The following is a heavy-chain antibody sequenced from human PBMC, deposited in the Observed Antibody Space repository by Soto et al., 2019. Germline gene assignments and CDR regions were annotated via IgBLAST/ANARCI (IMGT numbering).Heavy chain of an antibody. Sequence: GGSLRLSCVASGFSFSTSIIHWVRQAPGKGLEWIATISSTSSNIYYAGSVKGRFSISRDNPKNSLFLQMNSLRADDMAVYYCARGIASTSLVTFDVWGQGTMVTVSS. D-gene: IGHD1-1*01. J-gene: IGHJ3*01. CDR1: GFSFSTSI. V-gene: IGHV3-21*04. CDR2: ISSTSSNI. CDR3: ARGIASTSLVTFDV.